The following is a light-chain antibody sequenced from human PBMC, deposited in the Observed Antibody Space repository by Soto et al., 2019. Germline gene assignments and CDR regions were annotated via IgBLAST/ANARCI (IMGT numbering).Light chain of an antibody. V-gene: IGKV3-11*01. CDR3: QQRSNWPWT. Sequence: ETVLTQSPATLSLSPGERATLSCRASQSVSSYLAWYQQKPGQAPRLLISDASNRATGIPGRFSGSGSGTDFTLTITSLEPEDFAVYYCQQRSNWPWTFGQGTKVDIK. CDR1: QSVSSY. CDR2: DAS. J-gene: IGKJ1*01.